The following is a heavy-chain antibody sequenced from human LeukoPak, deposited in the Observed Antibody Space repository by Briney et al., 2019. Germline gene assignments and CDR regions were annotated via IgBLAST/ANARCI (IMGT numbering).Heavy chain of an antibody. V-gene: IGHV3-53*05. Sequence: GGSLRLSCAASGFTVSTNYMTWVRQAPGKGLEWVSVIYSGGSTYYADSVKGRFTISRDNSKNTLYLQMNSLRAEDTAVYYCARDPYGDYYFDYWGQGTLVTVSS. CDR1: GFTVSTNY. D-gene: IGHD4-17*01. J-gene: IGHJ4*02. CDR2: IYSGGST. CDR3: ARDPYGDYYFDY.